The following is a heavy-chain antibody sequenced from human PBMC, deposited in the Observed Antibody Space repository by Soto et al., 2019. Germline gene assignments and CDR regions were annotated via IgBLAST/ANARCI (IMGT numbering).Heavy chain of an antibody. CDR1: GYSISTAYY. J-gene: IGHJ5*02. CDR3: VRGPDGCYFDP. Sequence: SETLSLTCGVSGYSISTAYYWGLIRQPPGKGLEWIGSIYHSGSTYYNPSLKGRVTMSVDTSKNQISLKLNSVTAADTAVYYCVRGPDGCYFDPWGQGTLVTVSS. D-gene: IGHD6-19*01. V-gene: IGHV4-38-2*01. CDR2: IYHSGST.